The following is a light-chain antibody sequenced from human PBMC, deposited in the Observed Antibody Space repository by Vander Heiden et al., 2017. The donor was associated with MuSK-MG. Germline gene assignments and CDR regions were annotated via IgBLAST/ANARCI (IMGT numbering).Light chain of an antibody. CDR2: RAS. CDR3: QQDRSRSPLT. Sequence: IRMTQSPSTLSASVGDRVTITCRASQRIDTWLAWYQQKPGRAPNLLIYRASTLQSGVPSRFSDSGYEKEFTLTISSRQPDDFAPYYCQQDRSRSPLTFGHGTKVSIK. CDR1: QRIDTW. J-gene: IGKJ3*01. V-gene: IGKV1-5*03.